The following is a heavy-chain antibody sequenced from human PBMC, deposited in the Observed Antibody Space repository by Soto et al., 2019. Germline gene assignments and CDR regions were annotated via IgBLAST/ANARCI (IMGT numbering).Heavy chain of an antibody. Sequence: QVQLVESGGGVVQPGRSLRLSCAASGFTFSSNAMHWVRQAPGKGLEWVAVISYDASNKYYADSVKGRFTISRDNSKNTMYLQMNSLRAEDTAVYYCARGLGGSYGGYFDYWGQGTLVTVSS. J-gene: IGHJ4*02. V-gene: IGHV3-30-3*01. CDR2: ISYDASNK. CDR3: ARGLGGSYGGYFDY. CDR1: GFTFSSNA. D-gene: IGHD1-26*01.